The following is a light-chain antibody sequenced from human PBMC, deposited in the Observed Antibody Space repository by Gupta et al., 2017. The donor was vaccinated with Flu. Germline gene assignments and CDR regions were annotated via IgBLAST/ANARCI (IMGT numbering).Light chain of an antibody. V-gene: IGLV2-11*01. CDR1: SNDVGGSNR. J-gene: IGLJ1*01. CDR3: SSHAGSVTWV. CDR2: DVT. Sequence: QSAPTQPRSVSGSPGQSVTISCTGSSNDVGGSNRVSWYQQRPGKAPKLILYDVTERPSGVPDRFSGSKSGNTASLTISGLQADDEADYYCSSHAGSVTWVFGTGTTVTVL.